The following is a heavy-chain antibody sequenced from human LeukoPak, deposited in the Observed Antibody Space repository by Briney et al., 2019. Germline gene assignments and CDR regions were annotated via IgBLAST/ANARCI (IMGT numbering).Heavy chain of an antibody. V-gene: IGHV1-46*01. D-gene: IGHD3-10*01. CDR3: ARILYGSGSYPS. CDR1: RYTFTSYY. Sequence: ASVKVSCKASRYTFTSYYMDWVRQAPGQGLEWMGIINPSGGSTGYAQKFQGRVTMTRDTSTSTVYMELSSLRSEDTAVYYCARILYGSGSYPSWGQGTLVTVSS. CDR2: INPSGGST. J-gene: IGHJ4*02.